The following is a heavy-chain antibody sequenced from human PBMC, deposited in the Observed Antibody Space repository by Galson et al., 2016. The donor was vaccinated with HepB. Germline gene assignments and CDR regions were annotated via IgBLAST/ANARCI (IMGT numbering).Heavy chain of an antibody. CDR1: GGTFNNYA. Sequence: SVKVSCKASGGTFNNYAVSWVRQAPGQGLEWMGGIIPISGSTDHIEKFQGRLTITADDSTSTVYMELSSPTSEDSAVYSCARGTPETTSAFDIWGQGTLVTVSS. D-gene: IGHD4-17*01. J-gene: IGHJ3*02. CDR3: ARGTPETTSAFDI. V-gene: IGHV1-69*13. CDR2: IIPISGST.